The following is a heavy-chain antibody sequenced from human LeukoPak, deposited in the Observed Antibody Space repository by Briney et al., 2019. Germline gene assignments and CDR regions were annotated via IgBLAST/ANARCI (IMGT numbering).Heavy chain of an antibody. J-gene: IGHJ6*03. Sequence: TGGTLRLSCTASGFTFSSYWMHWVRQAPGKGLAWVTRINSDGSSTSYADSVKGRFTISRDNAKNTLYLQMNSLRAEDTAVYYCARAMATVYYMDVWGKGTTVTVSS. CDR1: GFTFSSYW. D-gene: IGHD3-10*01. CDR3: ARAMATVYYMDV. CDR2: INSDGSST. V-gene: IGHV3-74*01.